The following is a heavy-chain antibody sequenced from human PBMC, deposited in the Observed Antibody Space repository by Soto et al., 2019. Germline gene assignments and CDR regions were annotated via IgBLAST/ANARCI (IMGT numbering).Heavy chain of an antibody. Sequence: QVQLVQSGAEVKKPGASVKVSCKASGYTFTRYYMHWVRQASGQGLKWMGWINPNRGGTNYAQKFQGWVTMTRDTSISTAYMELSRLRSDDKAVYYCARGPDAFDIWGQGTMVTVSS. J-gene: IGHJ3*02. CDR3: ARGPDAFDI. V-gene: IGHV1-2*04. CDR1: GYTFTRYY. CDR2: INPNRGGT.